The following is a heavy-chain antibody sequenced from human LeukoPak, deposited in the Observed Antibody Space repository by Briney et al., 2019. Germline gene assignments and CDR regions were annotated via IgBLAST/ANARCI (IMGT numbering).Heavy chain of an antibody. Sequence: SETLSLTCTVSGVSISSSNSYWGWIRQPPGKGLEWIGEINHSGSTNYNPSLKSRVTISVDTSKNQFSLKLSSVTAADTAVYYCARAEDLDAFDIWGQGTMVTVSS. V-gene: IGHV4-39*07. D-gene: IGHD2-15*01. J-gene: IGHJ3*02. CDR1: GVSISSSNSY. CDR2: INHSGST. CDR3: ARAEDLDAFDI.